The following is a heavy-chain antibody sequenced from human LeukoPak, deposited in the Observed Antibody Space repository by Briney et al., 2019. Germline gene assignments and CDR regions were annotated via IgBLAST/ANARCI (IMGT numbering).Heavy chain of an antibody. D-gene: IGHD3-9*01. Sequence: ASVKVSCKASGYTFTSYDINWVRQATGQGLEWMGWMNPNSGNTGYAQKFQGRVTMTRNTPISTAYMELSSLRSEDTAVYYCARGRMTLRYFDWLFYYDYWGQGTLVTVSS. CDR1: GYTFTSYD. V-gene: IGHV1-8*01. CDR3: ARGRMTLRYFDWLFYYDY. J-gene: IGHJ4*02. CDR2: MNPNSGNT.